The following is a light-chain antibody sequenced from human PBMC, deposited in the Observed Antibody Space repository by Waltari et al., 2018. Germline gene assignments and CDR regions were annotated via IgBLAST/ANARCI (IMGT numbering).Light chain of an antibody. J-gene: IGKJ2*01. CDR3: LQDYNYPYT. Sequence: AIQMTQSPPSLSASVVDRVTITCRASQGIRNELGWYQHKPGKSPNPLIYAASSLQSGVPSRFSGSGSCTDFTLTISSLQPEDFATYYCLQDYNYPYTFGQGTKLEIK. CDR2: AAS. CDR1: QGIRNE. V-gene: IGKV1-6*01.